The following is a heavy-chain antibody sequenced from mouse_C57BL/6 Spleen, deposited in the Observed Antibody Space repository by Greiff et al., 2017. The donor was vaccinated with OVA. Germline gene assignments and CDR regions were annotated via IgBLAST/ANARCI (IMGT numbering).Heavy chain of an antibody. CDR3: SLPYYCYYAWFAY. CDR2: ISSGSSTI. Sequence: EVMLVESGGGLVKPGGSLKLSCAASGFTFSDYGMHWVRQAPEKGLEWVAYISSGSSTIYYADTVKGRFTISRDNAKNTLFLQMTSLMSACTAMYYCSLPYYCYYAWFAYWGPATLVTVSA. D-gene: IGHD2-12*01. V-gene: IGHV5-17*01. J-gene: IGHJ3*01. CDR1: GFTFSDYG.